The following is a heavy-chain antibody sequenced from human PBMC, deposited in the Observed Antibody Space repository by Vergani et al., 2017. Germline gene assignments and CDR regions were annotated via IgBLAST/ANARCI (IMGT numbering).Heavy chain of an antibody. CDR3: ARDGASGYSSGWYDAFDI. CDR1: GFTFSSYW. CDR2: IKQDGSEK. D-gene: IGHD6-19*01. J-gene: IGHJ3*02. V-gene: IGHV3-7*01. Sequence: EVQLLESGGGLVQPGGSLRLSCAASGFTFSSYWMSWVRQAPGKGLEWVANIKQDGSEKYYVDSVKGRFTISRDNAKNSLYLQMNSLRAEDTAVYYCARDGASGYSSGWYDAFDIWGQGTMVTVSS.